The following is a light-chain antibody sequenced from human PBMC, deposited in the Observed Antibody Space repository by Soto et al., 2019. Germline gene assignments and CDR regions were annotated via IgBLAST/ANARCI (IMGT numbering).Light chain of an antibody. Sequence: DIVMTQSPDSLTVSLGERATINCRSSHDLLYSFNNQNYSAWYQQRPGQPPKLLIHWASIREPGVPDRFSGSGFGTDFTLTINSLQTEDVAVYYCQQYFETSWTFGQGTKLEVE. CDR1: HDLLYSFNNQNY. J-gene: IGKJ1*01. CDR3: QQYFETSWT. CDR2: WAS. V-gene: IGKV4-1*01.